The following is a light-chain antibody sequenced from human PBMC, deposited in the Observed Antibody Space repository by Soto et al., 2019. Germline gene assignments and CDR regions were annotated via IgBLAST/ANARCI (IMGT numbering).Light chain of an antibody. CDR1: QDITNS. V-gene: IGKV1-33*01. J-gene: IGKJ5*01. CDR3: QQYHNIPIT. CDR2: DAS. Sequence: DIQMTQSPSSLSASVGDRVTITCQASQDITNSLNWYQQKPGKAPKLLIYDASNLETGVPSRFSGSGSGTDFTFTISSLQPEDIATYYCQQYHNIPITFGQGARLDIK.